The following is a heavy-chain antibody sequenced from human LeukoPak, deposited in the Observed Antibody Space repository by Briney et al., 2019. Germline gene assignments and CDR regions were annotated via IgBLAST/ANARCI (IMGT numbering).Heavy chain of an antibody. J-gene: IGHJ4*02. CDR1: GGSISSYY. D-gene: IGHD2-2*01. CDR2: IYFSGST. V-gene: IGHV4-59*01. Sequence: SETLSLTCTVSGGSISSYYWSWIRQPPGKWLEWIGYIYFSGSTNYNPSLKSRVTISVDTSKNQFSLKLSSVTAADTAVYYCARSTWGYCSSTSCYGYDNYAFDYWGQGTLVTVSS. CDR3: ARSTWGYCSSTSCYGYDNYAFDY.